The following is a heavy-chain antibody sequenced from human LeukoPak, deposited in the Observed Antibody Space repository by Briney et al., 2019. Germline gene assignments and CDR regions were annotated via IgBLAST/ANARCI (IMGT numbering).Heavy chain of an antibody. CDR2: IIPIFGTA. J-gene: IGHJ5*02. D-gene: IGHD2-2*01. CDR3: ARGVWGYCSSTSCPNWFDP. CDR1: GGTFSSYA. V-gene: IGHV1-69*05. Sequence: VASVKVSCKASGGTFSSYAISWVRQAPGQGLEWMGEIIPIFGTANYAQKFQGRVTITTDESTSTAYMELSSLRSEDTAVYYCARGVWGYCSSTSCPNWFDPWGQGTLVTVSS.